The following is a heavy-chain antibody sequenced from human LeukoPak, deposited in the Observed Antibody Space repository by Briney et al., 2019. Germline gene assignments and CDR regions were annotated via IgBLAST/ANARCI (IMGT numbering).Heavy chain of an antibody. V-gene: IGHV1-69*13. J-gene: IGHJ4*02. D-gene: IGHD1-26*01. CDR3: ARSVGVSLGGGLTFDY. CDR1: GGTFSSYA. Sequence: ASVKVSCKASGGTFSSYAISWVRQAPGQGLEWMGGIIPIFGTANYAQKFQGRVTITADESTSTAYMELSSLRSEDTAVYYCARSVGVSLGGGLTFDYWGQGTLVTASS. CDR2: IIPIFGTA.